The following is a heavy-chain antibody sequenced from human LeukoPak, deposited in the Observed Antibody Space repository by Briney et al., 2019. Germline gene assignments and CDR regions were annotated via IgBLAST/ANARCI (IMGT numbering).Heavy chain of an antibody. J-gene: IGHJ4*02. CDR1: GGSISSSSYY. CDR3: ASITVTTGY. V-gene: IGHV4-39*01. CDR2: IYYRGST. D-gene: IGHD4-17*01. Sequence: SETLSLTCTVSGGSISSSSYYWGWIRQPPGKGLEWIGSIYYRGSTYYNPSLKSRVTISVDTSKNQFSLKLSSVTAADTAVYYCASITVTTGYWGQGTLVTVSS.